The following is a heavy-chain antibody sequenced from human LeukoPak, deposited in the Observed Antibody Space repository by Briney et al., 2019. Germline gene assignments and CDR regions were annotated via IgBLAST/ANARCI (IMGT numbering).Heavy chain of an antibody. D-gene: IGHD3-10*01. J-gene: IGHJ4*02. CDR2: LSGSGITT. CDR1: GFTFSNSA. Sequence: QPGGSLRLSCAASGFTFSNSAMSWVRQAPGKGLEWVSTLSGSGITTYYADSVKGRFTISRDNSKNTLYLLMNSLRAEDTAVYYCAKFVLWFGESQNYFASWGQGILVTVSS. V-gene: IGHV3-23*01. CDR3: AKFVLWFGESQNYFAS.